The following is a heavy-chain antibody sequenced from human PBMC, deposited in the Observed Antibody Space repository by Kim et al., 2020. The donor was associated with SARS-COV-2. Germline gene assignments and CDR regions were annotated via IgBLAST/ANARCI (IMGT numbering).Heavy chain of an antibody. CDR1: GGSISSYY. J-gene: IGHJ6*02. D-gene: IGHD3-3*01. Sequence: SETLSLTCTVSGGSISSYYWSWIRQPPGKGLEWIGYIYYSGSTNYNPSLKSRVTISVDTSKNQFSLKLSSVTAADTAVYYCARGSQHYDFWSVDDYYYGMDVWGQGTTVTVSS. CDR3: ARGSQHYDFWSVDDYYYGMDV. CDR2: IYYSGST. V-gene: IGHV4-59*13.